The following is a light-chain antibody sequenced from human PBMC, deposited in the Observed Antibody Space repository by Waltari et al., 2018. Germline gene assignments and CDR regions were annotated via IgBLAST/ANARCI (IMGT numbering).Light chain of an antibody. CDR3: QNHERLPAT. CDR2: AAS. Sequence: VLTQSPGTLSLSPEERAPLSCRASQSIGRYLVWYQQRPGQAPRLLIYAASTRATGVPDRFSGSGSGTDFTLTISRLEPEDFAVYYCQNHERLPATFGQGTKVEIK. J-gene: IGKJ1*01. V-gene: IGKV3-20*01. CDR1: QSIGRY.